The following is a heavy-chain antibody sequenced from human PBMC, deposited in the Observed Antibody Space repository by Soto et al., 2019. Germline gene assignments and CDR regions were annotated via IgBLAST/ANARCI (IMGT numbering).Heavy chain of an antibody. CDR3: AKDLRIAARPGPRYFDL. Sequence: GGSLRLSCAASGFTFSSYAMTWVRQAPGKGLEWVSAISGSGGSTYYADSVKGRFTISRDNSKNTLYLQMNSLRAEDTAVYYCAKDLRIAARPGPRYFDLWGRGTLVTVSS. D-gene: IGHD6-6*01. CDR2: ISGSGGST. V-gene: IGHV3-23*01. J-gene: IGHJ2*01. CDR1: GFTFSSYA.